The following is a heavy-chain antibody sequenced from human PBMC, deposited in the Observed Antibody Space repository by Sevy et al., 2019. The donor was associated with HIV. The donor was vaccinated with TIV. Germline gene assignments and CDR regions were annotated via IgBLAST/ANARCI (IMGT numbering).Heavy chain of an antibody. D-gene: IGHD6-13*01. CDR2: LKSDVYGGTV. V-gene: IGHV3-49*04. CDR1: GFTFGDYC. CDR3: ARWKAAQSIFDY. Sequence: GVLRLSCTASGFTFGDYCMSWVRQAPGKGLEWVAFLKSDVYGGTVDHAASVRGRFVISRDDSKTIAYLQMNDLKTEDTGVYYCARWKAAQSIFDYWGQGALVTVSS. J-gene: IGHJ4*02.